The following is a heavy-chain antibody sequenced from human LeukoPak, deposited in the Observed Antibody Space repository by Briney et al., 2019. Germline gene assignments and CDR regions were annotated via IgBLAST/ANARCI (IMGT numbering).Heavy chain of an antibody. V-gene: IGHV3-21*01. Sequence: GGSLRLSCAASGFTFSSYSMNWVRQAPGKGLEWVSSISSSSTYIYYADSVKGRFTVSRDNAKNSLYLQMNSLRAEDTTVYFCASQYTSSRIFDDWGQGTLVTVSS. J-gene: IGHJ4*02. CDR3: ASQYTSSRIFDD. D-gene: IGHD6-13*01. CDR2: ISSSSTYI. CDR1: GFTFSSYS.